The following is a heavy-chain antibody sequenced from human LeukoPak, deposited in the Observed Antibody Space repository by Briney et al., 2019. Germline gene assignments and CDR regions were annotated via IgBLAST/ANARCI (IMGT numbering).Heavy chain of an antibody. CDR3: VTDTPGVMDFDF. CDR2: IDTSATSM. D-gene: IGHD2-2*03. V-gene: IGHV3-48*03. CDR1: GFTFSNFE. J-gene: IGHJ4*02. Sequence: QPGGSLRLSCAVSGFTFSNFEMNWVRQAPGKGLEWVSHIDTSATSMHHADSVKGRFTISRDNAKNSLFLQMNSLRAEDTAVYYCVTDTPGVMDFDFWGQGTLVTVSS.